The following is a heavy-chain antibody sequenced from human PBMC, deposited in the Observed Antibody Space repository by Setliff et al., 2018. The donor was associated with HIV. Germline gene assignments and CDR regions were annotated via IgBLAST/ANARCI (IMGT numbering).Heavy chain of an antibody. CDR1: GGTFSSYA. J-gene: IGHJ6*03. CDR3: VRGGQYYRSTYYYYYMDV. V-gene: IGHV1-69*13. Sequence: SVKVSCKASGGTFSSYAISWVRQAPGQGLEWMGGIIPISGTANYAQKFQGRVTIAADEFTSTAYMELSSLRSEDTAVYFCVRGGQYYRSTYYYYYMDVWGKGTTVTVSS. CDR2: IIPISGTA. D-gene: IGHD3-10*01.